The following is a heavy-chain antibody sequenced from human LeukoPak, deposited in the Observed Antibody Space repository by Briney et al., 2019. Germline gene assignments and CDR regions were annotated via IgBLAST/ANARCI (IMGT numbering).Heavy chain of an antibody. V-gene: IGHV4-61*01. CDR3: TRTGSTGGY. D-gene: IGHD1-7*01. Sequence: SETLSLTCTVSGGSVSGGNYYCSWIRQPPGKGLEWIGYIHYSGSTVYNPSLKSRVTMSTDTSKNQFSLNLSSATAADTAVYYCTRTGSTGGYWGQGTLVTVSS. CDR1: GGSVSGGNYY. CDR2: IHYSGST. J-gene: IGHJ4*02.